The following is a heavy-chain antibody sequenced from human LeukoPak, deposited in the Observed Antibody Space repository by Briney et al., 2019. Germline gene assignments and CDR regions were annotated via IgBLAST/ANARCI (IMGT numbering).Heavy chain of an antibody. CDR2: ISSSGSTI. CDR3: ASFPSILTFWGVDY. V-gene: IGHV3-48*03. CDR1: GFTFSSYE. Sequence: GSLRLCCAASGFTFSSYEMNWVRQAPGKGLEWVSYISSSGSTIYYADSVKGRFTISRDNAKNSLYLQMNSLRAEDTAVYYCASFPSILTFWGVDYWGQGALVTVSS. J-gene: IGHJ4*02. D-gene: IGHD3-16*01.